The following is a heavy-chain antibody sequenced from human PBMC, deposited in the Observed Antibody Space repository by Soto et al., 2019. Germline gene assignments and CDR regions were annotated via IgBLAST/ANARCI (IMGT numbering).Heavy chain of an antibody. CDR1: GYSFTSYW. V-gene: IGHV5-10-1*01. D-gene: IGHD2-2*01. Sequence: GESLKISCKGSGYSFTSYWISWVRQMPGKGLEWMGRIDPSDSYTNYSSSFQGHVTISADKSISTAYLQWSSLKASDTAMYYCGTHAAWYCSSTSGYLSYYYGMDFWGQGTTVTVSS. J-gene: IGHJ6*02. CDR2: IDPSDSYT. CDR3: GTHAAWYCSSTSGYLSYYYGMDF.